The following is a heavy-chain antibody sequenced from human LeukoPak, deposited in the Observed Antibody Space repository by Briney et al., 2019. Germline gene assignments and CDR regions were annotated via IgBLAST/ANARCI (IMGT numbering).Heavy chain of an antibody. J-gene: IGHJ6*02. CDR3: ARDLTMVRGVSTKYYYYGMTS. Sequence: ASVKVSCKASGYTFTGYYMHRVRQAPGQGLEWMGWINPNSGGTNYAQKFQGRVTMTRDTSISTAYMELSRLRSDDTAVYYCARDLTMVRGVSTKYYYYGMTSGAKGPRSPSP. V-gene: IGHV1-2*02. D-gene: IGHD3-10*01. CDR1: GYTFTGYY. CDR2: INPNSGGT.